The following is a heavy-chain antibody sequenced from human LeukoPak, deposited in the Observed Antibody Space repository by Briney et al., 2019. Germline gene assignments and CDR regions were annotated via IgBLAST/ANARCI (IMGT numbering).Heavy chain of an antibody. V-gene: IGHV1-69*01. CDR1: GGTFSSYA. CDR2: IIPIFGTA. J-gene: IGHJ4*02. CDR3: CTGHSSDDDLADYFDY. Sequence: SVKVSCKASGGTFSSYAISWVRQAPGQGLEWMGGIIPIFGTANYAQKFQGRVTITVDESTSTAYMELSSLRSEDTAVYYCCTGHSSDDDLADYFDYWGREPWSPSPQ. D-gene: IGHD6-19*01.